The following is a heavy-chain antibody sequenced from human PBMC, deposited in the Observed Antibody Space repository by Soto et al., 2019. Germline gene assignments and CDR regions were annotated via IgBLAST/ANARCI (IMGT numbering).Heavy chain of an antibody. CDR2: ISSSSSTI. CDR3: VRYGWNHGDY. V-gene: IGHV3-48*01. D-gene: IGHD1-1*01. Sequence: EVQLVESGGSLVQPGGSLRLSCAASGFTFNSNSMNWVRQAPGKGLEWVSYISSSSSTIYYADSVKGRFTISRDNAKNSLYLHMNSLRAEDTAVYYCVRYGWNHGDYWGQGTLVTVSS. J-gene: IGHJ4*02. CDR1: GFTFNSNS.